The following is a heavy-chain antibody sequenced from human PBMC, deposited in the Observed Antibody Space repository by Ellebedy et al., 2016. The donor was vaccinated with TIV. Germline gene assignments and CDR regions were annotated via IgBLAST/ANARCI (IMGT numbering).Heavy chain of an antibody. D-gene: IGHD3-10*01. CDR1: GYTFPSYG. CDR3: ARVTFTYGSVGMDV. V-gene: IGHV1-18*01. J-gene: IGHJ6*02. Sequence: AASVKVSCKASGYTFPSYGISWVRQAPGQGLEWMGWISAYNANTTFAQRLQGRVTMTTDTSTSTAYMELRSLRSDDTAVYYCARVTFTYGSVGMDVWGQGTKVTVS. CDR2: ISAYNANT.